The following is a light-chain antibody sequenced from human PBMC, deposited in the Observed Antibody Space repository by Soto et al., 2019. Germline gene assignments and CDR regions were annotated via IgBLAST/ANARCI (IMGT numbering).Light chain of an antibody. V-gene: IGLV2-8*01. J-gene: IGLJ1*01. CDR3: GSYTGGNTYV. CDR1: SXDVGGYNY. Sequence: QSVLTQPPSASGSPGQSVTISCTGTSXDVGGYNYVSWYQEHPGKAPKLMIFEVNKRPSGVPDRFSGSKSGNTASLTVSGLQAEDEADYYCGSYTGGNTYVFGAGTKVTVL. CDR2: EVN.